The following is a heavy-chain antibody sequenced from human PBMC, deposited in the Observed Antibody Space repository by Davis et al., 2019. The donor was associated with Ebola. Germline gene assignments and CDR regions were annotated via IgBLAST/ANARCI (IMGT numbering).Heavy chain of an antibody. J-gene: IGHJ6*03. CDR3: AKGGLRFLEWLLYYYYYMDV. CDR2: ISGSGGST. CDR1: GFTFSNYA. Sequence: GESLKISCVASGFTFSNYAMSWVRQAPGKGREWVSAISGSGGSTYYADSVKGRFTISRDNSKNTLYLQMNSLRAEDTAVYYCAKGGLRFLEWLLYYYYYMDVWGKGTTVTVSS. D-gene: IGHD3-3*01. V-gene: IGHV3-23*01.